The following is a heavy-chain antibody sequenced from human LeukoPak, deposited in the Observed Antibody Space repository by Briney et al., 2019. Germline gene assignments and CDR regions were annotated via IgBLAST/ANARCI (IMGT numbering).Heavy chain of an antibody. CDR2: ISSSGSTI. V-gene: IGHV3-48*03. CDR3: ARTNYDSSGRGVFDY. Sequence: QAGGSLRLSCAASGFTFSSYEMNWVRQAPGKGLEWVSYISSSGSTIYYADSVKGRFTISRDNAKNSLYLQMNSLRAEDTAVYCCARTNYDSSGRGVFDYWGQGTLVTVSS. J-gene: IGHJ4*02. CDR1: GFTFSSYE. D-gene: IGHD3-22*01.